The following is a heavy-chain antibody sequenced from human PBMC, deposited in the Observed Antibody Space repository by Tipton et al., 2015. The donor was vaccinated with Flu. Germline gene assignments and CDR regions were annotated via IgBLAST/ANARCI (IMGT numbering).Heavy chain of an antibody. CDR3: ARGSGSGTYVIFDS. Sequence: TLSLTCTVSGGFITSGSYYWSWIRQSAGKGLEWIGRIYTTGSTNYNPSLRSRVTISGDTSKNQFSLKLNSVTAADTAMYYCARGSGSGTYVIFDSWGQGTLVTVSS. CDR2: IYTTGST. D-gene: IGHD3-10*01. V-gene: IGHV4-61*02. J-gene: IGHJ4*02. CDR1: GGFITSGSYY.